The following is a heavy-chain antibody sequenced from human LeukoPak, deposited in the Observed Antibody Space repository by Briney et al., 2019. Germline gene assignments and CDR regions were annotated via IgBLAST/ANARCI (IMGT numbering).Heavy chain of an antibody. CDR3: ARGTRLRYFDWFVAPVIAFDI. Sequence: PSETLSLTCAVYGGSFSGYYWSWIRQPPGKGLEWIGEINHSGSTNYNPSLKSRVTISVDTSKNQFSLKLSSVTAADTAVYYCARGTRLRYFDWFVAPVIAFDIWGQGTMVTVSS. D-gene: IGHD3-9*01. CDR2: INHSGST. CDR1: GGSFSGYY. J-gene: IGHJ3*02. V-gene: IGHV4-34*01.